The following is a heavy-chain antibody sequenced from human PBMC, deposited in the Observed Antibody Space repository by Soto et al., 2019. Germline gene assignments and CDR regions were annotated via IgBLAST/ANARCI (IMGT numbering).Heavy chain of an antibody. CDR1: GGSVSSGDYY. CDR2: IYYSGST. D-gene: IGHD2-2*01. Sequence: SETLSLTCTVSGGSVSSGDYYWSWLRQPPGKGLERIGYIYYSGSTNYNPSLKRRVTLSVDTSKSQFSLKLSCATGAARAVYYCARGLGVVVPAAMLGYYGMDVWGQGTTVTVSS. CDR3: ARGLGVVVPAAMLGYYGMDV. J-gene: IGHJ6*02. V-gene: IGHV4-61*08.